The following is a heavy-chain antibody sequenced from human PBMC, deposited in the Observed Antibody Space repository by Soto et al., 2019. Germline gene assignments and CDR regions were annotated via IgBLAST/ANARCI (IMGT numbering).Heavy chain of an antibody. CDR3: ARWYCSGGSCYSGFDY. CDR2: IYDGGST. CDR1: GGSISYYY. J-gene: IGHJ4*02. Sequence: SETLSLTCTVSGGSISYYYWSWIRQPPEKGLEWIGYIYDGGSTNHNPSLRSRVTISVDTSKNQFSLKLRSVTPADTALYYCARWYCSGGSCYSGFDYWGRGTLVTVSS. V-gene: IGHV4-59*08. D-gene: IGHD2-15*01.